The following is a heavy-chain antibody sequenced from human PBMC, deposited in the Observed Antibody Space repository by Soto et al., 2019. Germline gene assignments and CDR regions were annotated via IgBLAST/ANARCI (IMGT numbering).Heavy chain of an antibody. D-gene: IGHD4-17*01. CDR3: ARDCCDYGDGRDY. V-gene: IGHV1-3*01. Sequence: ASAKVACKASGYTLTSYAMHWVRQAPGQRLEWMGWINAGNGNTKYSQKFQGRVTITRDTSASTAYMELSSLRSEDTAVYYCARDCCDYGDGRDYWGQGTLVTVSS. CDR2: INAGNGNT. CDR1: GYTLTSYA. J-gene: IGHJ4*02.